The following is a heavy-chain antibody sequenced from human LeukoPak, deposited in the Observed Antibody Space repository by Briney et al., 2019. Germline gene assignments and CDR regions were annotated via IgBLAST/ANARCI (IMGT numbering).Heavy chain of an antibody. CDR3: AKVQLERRELLPNFDS. V-gene: IGHV3-48*03. CDR1: GFTFSGYE. J-gene: IGHJ4*02. D-gene: IGHD1-1*01. CDR2: ISSSGTTI. Sequence: GGSLRLSCAASGFTFSGYEMNWVRQAPGKGLEWVSYISSSGTTIYYADTVKGRFTISRDNSQNMLYLQMNSLRVDDTSVYYCAKVQLERRELLPNFDSWGQGTLVTVSS.